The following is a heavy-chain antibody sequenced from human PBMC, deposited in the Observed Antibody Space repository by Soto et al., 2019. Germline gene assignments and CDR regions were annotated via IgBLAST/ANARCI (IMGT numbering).Heavy chain of an antibody. CDR3: AKVGGTKSPPWFAP. V-gene: IGHV1-69*08. CDR1: GGPFSSYH. CDR2: IIPILGRA. J-gene: IGHJ5*02. Sequence: QVQLVQSGAEVKKPGSSVKLSCKASGGPFSSYHISWVRQAPGQGLEWVGRIIPILGRANNAQHFQGRVTITADTSTNTAYMELSSLTSEDTAVYYCAKVGGTKSPPWFAPGGHGTLVTVSS. D-gene: IGHD2-8*01.